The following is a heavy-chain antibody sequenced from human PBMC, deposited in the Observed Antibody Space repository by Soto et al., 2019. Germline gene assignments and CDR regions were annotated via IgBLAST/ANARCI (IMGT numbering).Heavy chain of an antibody. Sequence: PSETLSLTCTVSGGSISSYYWSRIRQPPGKGLEWIGYIYFRGTTNYNPSLKSRVTMSADTPKNQFSLKLNSVTAADTAVYYCARMNYYDTSGYPFDYWGQGLMVTVSS. V-gene: IGHV4-59*01. D-gene: IGHD3-22*01. CDR1: GGSISSYY. CDR3: ARMNYYDTSGYPFDY. CDR2: IYFRGTT. J-gene: IGHJ4*02.